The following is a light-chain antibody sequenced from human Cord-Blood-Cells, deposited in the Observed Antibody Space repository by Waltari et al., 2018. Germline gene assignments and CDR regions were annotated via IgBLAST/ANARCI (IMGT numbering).Light chain of an antibody. Sequence: QSALTQPASVSGSPGQSITISCTGTSSDVGGYNYVSWYEQHPGTAPKLMMYAVSKGPSGVSNRFSGSKSGNTASLTISGLQAEDEADYYCSSYTSSSTYVFGTGTKVTVL. CDR3: SSYTSSSTYV. CDR1: SSDVGGYNY. V-gene: IGLV2-14*01. CDR2: AVS. J-gene: IGLJ1*01.